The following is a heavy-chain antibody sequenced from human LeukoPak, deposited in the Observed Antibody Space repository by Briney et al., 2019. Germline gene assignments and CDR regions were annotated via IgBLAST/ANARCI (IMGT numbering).Heavy chain of an antibody. CDR3: ARPPLYSYGCFDY. Sequence: GGSLRLSCAASGFTFSTYWMTWVRQAPGKGLEWVANMKQDGSEKYYVDSVKGRFTISRDNAKNSLYLQMNSLRAEDTAVYYCARPPLYSYGCFDYWGQGTLVTVSS. CDR2: MKQDGSEK. D-gene: IGHD5-18*01. J-gene: IGHJ4*02. V-gene: IGHV3-7*01. CDR1: GFTFSTYW.